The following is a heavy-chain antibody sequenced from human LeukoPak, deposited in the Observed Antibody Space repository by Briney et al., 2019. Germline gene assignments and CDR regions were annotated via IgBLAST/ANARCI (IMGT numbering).Heavy chain of an antibody. CDR2: TVNNGGNT. V-gene: IGHV3-64*04. CDR1: GFTFSSYA. J-gene: IGHJ4*02. Sequence: PGGSLRLSCSASGFTFSSYALHWVRQAPGKGLEYVSTTVNNGGNTYYADSVKGRFTISRDNSKNTLYLQMNSLRAEDTAVYYCAKGRRMYSSGWYYFDYWGQGTLVTVSS. CDR3: AKGRRMYSSGWYYFDY. D-gene: IGHD6-19*01.